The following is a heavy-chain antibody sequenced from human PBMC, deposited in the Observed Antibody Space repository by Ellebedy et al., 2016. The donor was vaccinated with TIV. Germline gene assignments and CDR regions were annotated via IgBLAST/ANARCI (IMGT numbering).Heavy chain of an antibody. CDR1: GFTFSDFW. CDR3: GRYYDSSGGSFFDY. D-gene: IGHD3-22*01. Sequence: ESLKISCVASGFTFSDFWMHWVRQAPGKGLEWIGEIFHSGSTNYNPSLKSRVTISVDKSKNQFSLKLTSVTAADTAVYYCGRYYDSSGGSFFDYWGQGTPVTVSS. CDR2: IFHSGST. J-gene: IGHJ4*02. V-gene: IGHV4/OR15-8*01.